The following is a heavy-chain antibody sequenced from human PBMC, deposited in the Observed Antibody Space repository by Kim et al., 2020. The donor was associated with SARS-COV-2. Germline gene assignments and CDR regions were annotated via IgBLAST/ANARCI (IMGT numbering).Heavy chain of an antibody. D-gene: IGHD2-15*01. CDR3: AKDINGVDNKWLYHDAFDI. J-gene: IGHJ3*02. CDR1: GFTFDDYA. CDR2: ISWNSGSI. Sequence: GGSLRLSCAASGFTFDDYAMHWVRQAPGKGLEWVSGISWNSGSIGYADSVKGRFTISRDNAKNSLYLQMNSLRAEDTALYYCAKDINGVDNKWLYHDAFDIWGQGTMVTVSS. V-gene: IGHV3-9*01.